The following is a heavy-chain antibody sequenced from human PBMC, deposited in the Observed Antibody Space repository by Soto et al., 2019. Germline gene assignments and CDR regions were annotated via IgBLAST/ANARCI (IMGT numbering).Heavy chain of an antibody. D-gene: IGHD3-10*02. CDR2: IYNNGRT. V-gene: IGHV4-59*02. CDR1: GGYVYDFS. Sequence: PXQTRTLTCGVSGGYVYDFSWNWLRQTPGKGLEWIGNIYNNGRTNYNPSLKNRVTISIDTSKNQFSLHLSSVTTADTAMYFCARGHGIYVRFDCWGQVTLVTVSA. CDR3: ARGHGIYVRFDC. J-gene: IGHJ4*02.